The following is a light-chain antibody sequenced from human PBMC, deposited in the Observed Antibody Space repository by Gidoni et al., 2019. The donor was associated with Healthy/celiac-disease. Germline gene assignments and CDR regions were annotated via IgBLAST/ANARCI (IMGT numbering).Light chain of an antibody. Sequence: ELVLTQSPGTLSLSPGERATLSCRASQSVSSSYLAWYQQKPGQAPRLLIYGASSRATGIPDRFSGSGSGTDFTLTISRLEPEDFAVYYCQQYGSSPWTFXXXTKXEIK. CDR1: QSVSSSY. V-gene: IGKV3-20*01. CDR2: GAS. CDR3: QQYGSSPWT. J-gene: IGKJ1*01.